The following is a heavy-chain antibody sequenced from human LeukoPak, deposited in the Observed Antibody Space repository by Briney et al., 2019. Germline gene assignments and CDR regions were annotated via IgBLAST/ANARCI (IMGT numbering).Heavy chain of an antibody. J-gene: IGHJ4*02. V-gene: IGHV3-33*03. CDR1: GFTFTAYG. Sequence: PGRSLRLSCATSGFTFTAYGLHWVRQAPGMGLEWVAVVWVDGNNKFYADSVKGRFTISRDNSRSTLYLLMNSLRDDDTAVYYCAKAARLGPSHFDYWGRGTLVTVSS. CDR2: VWVDGNNK. D-gene: IGHD6-25*01. CDR3: AKAARLGPSHFDY.